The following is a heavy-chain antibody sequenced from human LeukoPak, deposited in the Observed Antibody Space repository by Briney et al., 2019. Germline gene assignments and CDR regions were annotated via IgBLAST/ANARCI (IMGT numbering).Heavy chain of an antibody. J-gene: IGHJ4*02. V-gene: IGHV3-30*04. CDR3: ASAHCSGGSCYDDY. Sequence: GGSLRLSCAASGFTFSSCAMHWVRQAPGKGLEWVAVISYDGSNKYYADSVKGRFTISRDNSKNTLYLQMNSLRAEDTAVYYCASAHCSGGSCYDDYWGQGTLVTVSS. D-gene: IGHD2-15*01. CDR1: GFTFSSCA. CDR2: ISYDGSNK.